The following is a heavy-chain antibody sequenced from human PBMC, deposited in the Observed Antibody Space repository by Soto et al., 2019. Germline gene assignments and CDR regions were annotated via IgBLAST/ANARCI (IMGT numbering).Heavy chain of an antibody. J-gene: IGHJ3*02. CDR1: GFTFSSYV. V-gene: IGHV3-23*01. CDR2: ISGSGGNT. D-gene: IGHD3-16*02. Sequence: GGSLRLSCAASGFTFSSYVMNWGRQAPGKGLEWVSAISGSGGNTYYADSVKGRFTISRDNSKNTLYLQMNNLRAEDTAVYYCATRAAYRSDGPVGHDAFDIWGQGTIVTVSS. CDR3: ATRAAYRSDGPVGHDAFDI.